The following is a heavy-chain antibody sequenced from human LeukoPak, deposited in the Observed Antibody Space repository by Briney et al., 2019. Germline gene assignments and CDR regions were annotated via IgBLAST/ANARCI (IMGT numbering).Heavy chain of an antibody. CDR3: AGSPGGRRDAAFDV. J-gene: IGHJ3*01. V-gene: IGHV4-39*02. CDR2: IYYNGHT. D-gene: IGHD3-10*01. Sequence: PSETLSLTCTVSGDSISSRTYYWGWLRQPPGKGLEWIGNIYYNGHTFYTPSLKSRVTISLDTSKNHFSLKLTSVTAADTAIYYCAGSPGGRRDAAFDVWGLGTMVTVSS. CDR1: GDSISSRTYY.